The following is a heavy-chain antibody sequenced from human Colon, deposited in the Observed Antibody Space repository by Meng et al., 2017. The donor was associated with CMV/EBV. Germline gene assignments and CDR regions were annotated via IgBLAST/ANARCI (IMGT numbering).Heavy chain of an antibody. CDR2: VGGSDT. CDR3: ATMSPGTSGCLDH. J-gene: IGHJ4*02. V-gene: IGHV3-23*03. Sequence: GGSLRLSCATSGVNLLTYAMSWVRQAPGKGLEWVAYVGGSDTYYAESVKGRFTISRDTSKNTLHLLMNILRADDTAVYYCATMSPGTSGCLDHWGQGTLVTVSS. CDR1: GVNLLTYA. D-gene: IGHD6-13*01.